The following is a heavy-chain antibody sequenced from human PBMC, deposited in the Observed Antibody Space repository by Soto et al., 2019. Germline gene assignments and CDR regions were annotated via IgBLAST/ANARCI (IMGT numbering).Heavy chain of an antibody. Sequence: GGSLRLSCAASGFTFSSYAMSWVRQAPGKGLEWVSAISGSGGSTYYADSVKGRFTISRDNSKNTLYLQMNSLRAEDTAVYYCAKSPPNDIVVVPAAQNAFDIWGQGTMVT. J-gene: IGHJ3*02. CDR2: ISGSGGST. V-gene: IGHV3-23*01. CDR3: AKSPPNDIVVVPAAQNAFDI. D-gene: IGHD2-2*01. CDR1: GFTFSSYA.